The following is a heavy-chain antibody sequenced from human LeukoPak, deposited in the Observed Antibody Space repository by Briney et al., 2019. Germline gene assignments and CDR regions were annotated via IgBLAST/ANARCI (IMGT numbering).Heavy chain of an antibody. CDR3: AKAALVGTHYFDH. V-gene: IGHV1-69*06. CDR1: GCIFSSYA. D-gene: IGHD3-3*02. Sequence: SVKVSCKASGCIFSSYAISWVREAPGQGLEWMGRIITVFGTANYAQKFEGRVTITADKSASTVYMELSSPRSEDSAVYYCAKAALVGTHYFDHWGQGTLVTVSS. CDR2: IITVFGTA. J-gene: IGHJ4*02.